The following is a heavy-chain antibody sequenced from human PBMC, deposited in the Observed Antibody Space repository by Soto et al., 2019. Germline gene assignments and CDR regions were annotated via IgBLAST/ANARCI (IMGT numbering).Heavy chain of an antibody. D-gene: IGHD6-13*01. J-gene: IGHJ4*02. CDR1: GFTFSDYY. CDR2: IYYSGST. V-gene: IGHV4-31*02. CDR3: ARETIAAAGTVDY. Sequence: LRVSCAASGFTFSDYYMSWIRQPPGKGLEWIGYIYYSGSTYYNPSLKSRVTISVDTSKNQFSLKLSSVTAADTAVYYCARETIAAAGTVDYWGQGTLVTVSS.